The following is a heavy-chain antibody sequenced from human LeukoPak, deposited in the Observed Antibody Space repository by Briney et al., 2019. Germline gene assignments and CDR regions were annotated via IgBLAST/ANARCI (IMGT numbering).Heavy chain of an antibody. CDR2: IYYSGNT. CDR3: ARGSWSPGIAAAGTGRHYYYYYYMDV. J-gene: IGHJ6*03. Sequence: SETLSLTCTVSGGSISSSSYYWAWIRQPPGKGLEWIGSIYYSGNTYYKSSLKSRVTISVDTSKNQFSLKLSSVTAADTAVYYCARGSWSPGIAAAGTGRHYYYYYYMDVWGKGTTVTVSS. CDR1: GGSISSSSYY. D-gene: IGHD6-13*01. V-gene: IGHV4-39*07.